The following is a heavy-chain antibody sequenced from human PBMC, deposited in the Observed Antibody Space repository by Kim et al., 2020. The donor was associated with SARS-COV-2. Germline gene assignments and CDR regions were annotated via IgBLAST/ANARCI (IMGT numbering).Heavy chain of an antibody. CDR1: GDSIISTYY. CDR2: IHHSGSA. J-gene: IGHJ4*02. D-gene: IGHD2-8*02. CDR3: AKLLFSEYTVGQRDY. Sequence: SETLSLICNVSGDSIISTYYWGWIRQPPGKGLEWIGHIHHSGSAHYSPSLKSRVTISVDKSNNQFSLRLISVTAADTAFYYCAKLLFSEYTVGQRDYWGPGTLVTVSS. V-gene: IGHV4-38-2*02.